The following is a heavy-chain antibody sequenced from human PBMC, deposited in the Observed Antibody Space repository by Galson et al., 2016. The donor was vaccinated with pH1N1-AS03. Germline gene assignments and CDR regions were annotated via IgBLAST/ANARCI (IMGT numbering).Heavy chain of an antibody. J-gene: IGHJ4*02. D-gene: IGHD3-3*01. CDR2: IYWDGDE. CDR1: GFSLSAGGVH. CDR3: ARNTHVKECLDS. V-gene: IGHV2-5*02. Sequence: PALVKPTQTLTLTCTVSGFSLSAGGVHVAWIRQSPGKALEWLALIYWDGDERYNSSLRSRLSISRDTSKNHVVLTMTSAGPMDTGTYYCARNTHVKECLDSWGQGTLVSVSS.